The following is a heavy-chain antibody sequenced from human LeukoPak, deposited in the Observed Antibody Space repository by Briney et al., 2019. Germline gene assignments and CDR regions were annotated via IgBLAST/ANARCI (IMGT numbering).Heavy chain of an antibody. CDR1: GFTFSSYT. CDR3: ARDFRYGGGSRFDY. V-gene: IGHV3-21*01. J-gene: IGHJ4*02. D-gene: IGHD4-23*01. CDR2: ISGNMIYI. Sequence: PEGSLRLSCAASGFTFSSYTINWVRQAPGKGLEWVSSISGNMIYIYYADSVKGRFTISRDNAKNSLYLQLNSLRAEDTAVYYCARDFRYGGGSRFDYWGQGILVTVSS.